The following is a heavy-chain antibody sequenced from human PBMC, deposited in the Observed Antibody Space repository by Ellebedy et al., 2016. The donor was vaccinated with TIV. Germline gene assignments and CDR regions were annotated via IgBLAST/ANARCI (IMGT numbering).Heavy chain of an antibody. CDR1: GYTFSSYE. CDR3: ARGEYGSGWFGVAY. Sequence: AASVKVSCKASGYTFSSYEINWVRQATGQGLEWMGWMNPNSGNTGYAQKFQGRVTITRDTSLSPAYMELSSLRSEDTAVYYWARGEYGSGWFGVAYWGQGTLVTVSS. CDR2: MNPNSGNT. V-gene: IGHV1-8*03. J-gene: IGHJ4*02. D-gene: IGHD6-19*01.